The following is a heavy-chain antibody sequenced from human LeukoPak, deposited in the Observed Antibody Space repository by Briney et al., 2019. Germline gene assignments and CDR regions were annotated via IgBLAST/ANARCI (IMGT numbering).Heavy chain of an antibody. D-gene: IGHD6-25*01. CDR1: GFTFSSYA. CDR3: AKDKGRLAHYFDY. V-gene: IGHV3-23*01. CDR2: ISSSGGST. J-gene: IGHJ4*02. Sequence: GGSLRLSCAASGFTFSSYAMSWVRQAPGKGLNWVSAISSSGGSTYYADSVKGRFTISRDNSKNTLYLQMNSLRAEDTAVYYCAKDKGRLAHYFDYWGQGTLVTVSS.